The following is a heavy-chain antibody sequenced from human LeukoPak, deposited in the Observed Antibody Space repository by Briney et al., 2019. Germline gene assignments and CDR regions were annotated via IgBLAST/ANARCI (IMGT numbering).Heavy chain of an antibody. CDR3: ARVWKSSLTGDFDY. J-gene: IGHJ4*02. CDR1: GFTFSSYG. D-gene: IGHD3-9*01. V-gene: IGHV1-2*02. CDR2: INPNSGGT. Sequence: AGGSLRLSCGVSGFTFSSYGMHWVRQAPGQGLEWMGWINPNSGGTNYAQKFQGRVTMTRDTSISTAYMELSRLRSDDTAVYYCARVWKSSLTGDFDYWGQGTLVTVSS.